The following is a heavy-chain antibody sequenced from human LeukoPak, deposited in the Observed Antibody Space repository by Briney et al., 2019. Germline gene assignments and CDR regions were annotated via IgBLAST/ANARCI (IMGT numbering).Heavy chain of an antibody. CDR3: ARVRYYYDSSGYCLGY. V-gene: IGHV1-2*02. J-gene: IGHJ4*02. Sequence: ASVTVSCKASGYTFTGYYMHWVRQAPGQGLEWMGWINPNSGGTNYAQKFQGRVTMTRDTSISTAYMELSRLRSDDTAVYYCARVRYYYDSSGYCLGYWGQGTLVTVSS. CDR2: INPNSGGT. D-gene: IGHD3-22*01. CDR1: GYTFTGYY.